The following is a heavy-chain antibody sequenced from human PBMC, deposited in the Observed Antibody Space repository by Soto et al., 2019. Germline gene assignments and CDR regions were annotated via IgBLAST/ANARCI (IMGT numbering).Heavy chain of an antibody. CDR2: INPAGGTT. Sequence: QVQLVQSGAEVKKPGASVRISCRASGYSFTSTYVHWVRQAPGQGPEWMGLINPAGGTTYYAQKFQGRLTITSDTSTDTVFIDLNDLSSEDTAVYFCALKVVTDYDNWGQGTLLTVSS. CDR1: GYSFTSTY. CDR3: ALKVVTDYDN. J-gene: IGHJ4*02. D-gene: IGHD2-21*02. V-gene: IGHV1-46*01.